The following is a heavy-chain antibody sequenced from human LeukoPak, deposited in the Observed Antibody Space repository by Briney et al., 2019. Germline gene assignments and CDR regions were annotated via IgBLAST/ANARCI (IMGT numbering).Heavy chain of an antibody. CDR1: GYTFTSYG. CDR3: ARAMGPHYGMDV. D-gene: IGHD3-16*01. V-gene: IGHV1-18*01. J-gene: IGHJ6*02. Sequence: ASGKVSCKASGYTFTSYGISWGRQGPGQGLEWMGWISAYNGNTNYAQKLQGRVTMTTDTSTSTAYMELRSLRSDDTAVYYCARAMGPHYGMDVWGQGTTVTVSS. CDR2: ISAYNGNT.